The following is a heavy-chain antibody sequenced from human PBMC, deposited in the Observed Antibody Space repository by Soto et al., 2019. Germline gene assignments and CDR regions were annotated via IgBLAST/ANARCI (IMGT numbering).Heavy chain of an antibody. Sequence: GGSLRLSCAASGFTFSSYWMSWVRQAPGKGLEWVANIKQDGSEKYYVDSVKGRFTISRDNAKNSLYLQMNSLRAEDTAVYYCARGLRFLEWLLGGYYGMDVWGQGTTVTVSS. CDR1: GFTFSSYW. D-gene: IGHD3-3*01. V-gene: IGHV3-7*05. CDR2: IKQDGSEK. CDR3: ARGLRFLEWLLGGYYGMDV. J-gene: IGHJ6*02.